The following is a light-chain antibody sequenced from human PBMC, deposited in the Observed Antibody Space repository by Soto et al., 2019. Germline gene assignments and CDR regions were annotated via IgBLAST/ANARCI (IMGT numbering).Light chain of an antibody. J-gene: IGKJ5*01. V-gene: IGKV1-39*01. CDR1: QNINRY. CDR3: QQSYSSPPT. CDR2: GAS. Sequence: DIQMTQSPSSLSASVGDRVIISCRASQNINRYLNWYQQKAGKAPEVLIYGASTLKSGVPSRFGGSGSGTDFTLTISSLQPEDFAIYYCQQSYSSPPTFGHGTRL.